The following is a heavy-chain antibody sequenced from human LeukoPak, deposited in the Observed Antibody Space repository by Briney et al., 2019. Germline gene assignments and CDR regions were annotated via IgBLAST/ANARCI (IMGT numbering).Heavy chain of an antibody. CDR1: GGSFSGYY. CDR3: AREKLLWFGLDP. D-gene: IGHD3-10*01. CDR2: INHSGST. J-gene: IGHJ5*02. V-gene: IGHV4-34*01. Sequence: PSETLSLTCAVYGGSFSGYYWSWIRQPPGKGLEWIGEINHSGSTNYNPSLKSRVTISVETSKNQFSLKLSSVAAADTAVYYCAREKLLWFGLDPWGQGTLVTVSS.